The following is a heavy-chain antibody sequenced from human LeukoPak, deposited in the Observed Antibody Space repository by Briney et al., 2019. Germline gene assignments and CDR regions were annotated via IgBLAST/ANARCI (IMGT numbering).Heavy chain of an antibody. Sequence: ASVKVSCKASGCTFTGYYMHWVRQAPGQGLEWMGWINPNSGGTNYAQKFQGRVTMTRDTSISTAYMELSRLRSDDTAVYYCARDAWIQLCFVFDYWGQGTLVTVSS. V-gene: IGHV1-2*02. J-gene: IGHJ4*02. D-gene: IGHD5-18*01. CDR3: ARDAWIQLCFVFDY. CDR1: GCTFTGYY. CDR2: INPNSGGT.